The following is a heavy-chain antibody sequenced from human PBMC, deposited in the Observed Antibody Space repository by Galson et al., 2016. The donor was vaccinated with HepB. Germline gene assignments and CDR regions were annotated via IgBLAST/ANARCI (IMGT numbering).Heavy chain of an antibody. J-gene: IGHJ4*02. CDR3: AIFYFDSGSYYNPDY. CDR2: IDPSDSYT. CDR1: TVNFIRYW. V-gene: IGHV5-10-1*01. D-gene: IGHD3-10*01. Sequence: QSGAEVKKPGESLRISCQGSTVNFIRYWISWVRQMPGKGLEWMGRIDPSDSYTKYSPSFQGHVTFPLDKSISTAYLQWRRLKASDTAMYYCAIFYFDSGSYYNPDYWGQGTLVTVSS.